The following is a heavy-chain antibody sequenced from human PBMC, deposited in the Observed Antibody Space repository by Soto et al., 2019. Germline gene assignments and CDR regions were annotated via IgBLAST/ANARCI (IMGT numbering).Heavy chain of an antibody. Sequence: EVQLLESGGDLVQPGDSLRLSCAASGFTFSSYAMTWVRQAPGKGLEWVSVIRSRGDRTYYADSVEGRFTISRDNSRSILYLEIRNLRPYDTAVYYCAKQQGPRTPYYYAMDVWGQGTTVTVS. D-gene: IGHD3-10*01. V-gene: IGHV3-23*01. CDR2: IRSRGDRT. CDR1: GFTFSSYA. J-gene: IGHJ6*02. CDR3: AKQQGPRTPYYYAMDV.